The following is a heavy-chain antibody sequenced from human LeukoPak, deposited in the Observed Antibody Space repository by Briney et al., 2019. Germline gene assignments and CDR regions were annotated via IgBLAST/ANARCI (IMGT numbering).Heavy chain of an antibody. D-gene: IGHD6-19*01. Sequence: PGGALRLSCAASGFTFSSYGMHWVRQAPGKGLEWVAVIWYDGSNKYYADSVKGRFTISRDNSKNTLYLQMNSLRAEDTAVYYCARGHSSGWYPYYFDYWGQGTLVTVSS. CDR3: ARGHSSGWYPYYFDY. CDR1: GFTFSSYG. J-gene: IGHJ4*02. V-gene: IGHV3-33*01. CDR2: IWYDGSNK.